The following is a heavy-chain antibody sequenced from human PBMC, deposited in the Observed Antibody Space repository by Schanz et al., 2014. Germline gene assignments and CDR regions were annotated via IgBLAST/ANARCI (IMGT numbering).Heavy chain of an antibody. D-gene: IGHD4-17*01. CDR1: GFSVANNY. J-gene: IGHJ4*02. CDR3: VRDTDYHFDY. V-gene: IGHV3-66*01. CDR2: IYSAGGT. Sequence: EVQLVESGGGLVQPGGSLRLSCAASGFSVANNYMNWVRQAPGKGLEWVSIIYSAGGTYYADSVKGRFTISRDNAKNALYLQMNSLRAEDTAVYYCVRDTDYHFDYWGQGTLVTVSS.